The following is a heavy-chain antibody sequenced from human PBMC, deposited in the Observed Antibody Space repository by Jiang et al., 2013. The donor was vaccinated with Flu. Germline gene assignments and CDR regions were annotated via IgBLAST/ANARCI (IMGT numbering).Heavy chain of an antibody. D-gene: IGHD2/OR15-2a*01. Sequence: SVKVSCKVSGNTLTKLSIHWVRQAPGKGLEWLGGFDPEDGETIYAQKFQDRVTMTEDTSTDTAYMELSSLRSDDTAVYYCATDFRIRSAYHYYYYMDVWGKGTTVTVSS. V-gene: IGHV1-24*01. CDR1: GNTLTKLS. J-gene: IGHJ6*03. CDR3: ATDFRIRSAYHYYYYMDV. CDR2: FDPEDGET.